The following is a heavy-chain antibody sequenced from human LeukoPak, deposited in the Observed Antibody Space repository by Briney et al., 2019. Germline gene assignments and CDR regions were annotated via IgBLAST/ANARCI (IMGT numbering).Heavy chain of an antibody. CDR2: ISWNSGSI. CDR1: GFTFDGYA. CDR3: AKGPYSGYDSPGDYFDY. V-gene: IGHV3-9*01. Sequence: PGGSLRLSCAASGFTFDGYAMHWVRQAPGKGLEWVSGISWNSGSIGYADSVKGRFTISRDNAKNSLYLQMNSLRAEDTALYYCAKGPYSGYDSPGDYFDYWGQGTLVTVSS. D-gene: IGHD5-12*01. J-gene: IGHJ4*02.